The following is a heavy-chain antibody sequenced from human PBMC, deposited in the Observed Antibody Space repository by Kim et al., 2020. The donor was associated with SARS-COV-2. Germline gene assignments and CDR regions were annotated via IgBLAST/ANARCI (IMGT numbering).Heavy chain of an antibody. CDR1: GGTFSSYA. CDR3: ARDGTVLYSSSWSNAFDI. V-gene: IGHV1-69*06. D-gene: IGHD6-13*01. J-gene: IGHJ3*02. Sequence: SVKVSCKASGGTFSSYAISWVRQAPGQGLEWMGGIIPIFGTANYAQKFQGRVTITADKSTSTAYMELSSLRSEDTAVYYCARDGTVLYSSSWSNAFDIWGQGTMVTVSS. CDR2: IIPIFGTA.